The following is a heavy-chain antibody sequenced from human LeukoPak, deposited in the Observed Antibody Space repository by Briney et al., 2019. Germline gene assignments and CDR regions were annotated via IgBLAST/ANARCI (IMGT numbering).Heavy chain of an antibody. CDR2: MSPNSGDT. V-gene: IGHV1-8*01. D-gene: IGHD5-24*01. CDR1: GYTFTSSD. J-gene: IGHJ4*02. CDR3: ARGRLQSLSFDY. Sequence: ASMKVSCKASGYTFTSSDINWVRQATGEGLEWMGWMSPNSGDTGYARKFQGRITMTRDTSINTAYMELSSLGSEDTAVYYCARGRLQSLSFDYWGQGTLVTVSS.